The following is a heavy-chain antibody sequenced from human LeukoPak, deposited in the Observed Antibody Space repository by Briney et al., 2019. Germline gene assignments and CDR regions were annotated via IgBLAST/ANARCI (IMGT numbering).Heavy chain of an antibody. D-gene: IGHD6-19*01. V-gene: IGHV1-69*04. CDR1: GGTFNSYA. CDR3: ARPSVAGSGGIYYGMEV. Sequence: ASVKVSCKASGGTFNSYAISWVRQTPGQGLEWMGRIIPMLGIAYYAQKFQGRVTITADESTNTAYMELSNVTSEDTAKFYCARPSVAGSGGIYYGMEVWGQGTTVTVSS. CDR2: IIPMLGIA. J-gene: IGHJ6*02.